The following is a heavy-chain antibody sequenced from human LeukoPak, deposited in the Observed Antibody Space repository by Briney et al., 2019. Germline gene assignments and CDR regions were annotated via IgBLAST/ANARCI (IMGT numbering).Heavy chain of an antibody. Sequence: ASVKVSCKASGYTFTGYYMQWVRQAPGQGFEWMGWINPNSGGTNYAQKFQGRVTMTRDTSISTAYMELSRLRSDDTAVYYCAKTGYCSGGSCYSHVEDAFVIGGQGTMVTVS. CDR3: AKTGYCSGGSCYSHVEDAFVI. D-gene: IGHD2-15*01. V-gene: IGHV1-2*02. CDR2: INPNSGGT. CDR1: GYTFTGYY. J-gene: IGHJ3*02.